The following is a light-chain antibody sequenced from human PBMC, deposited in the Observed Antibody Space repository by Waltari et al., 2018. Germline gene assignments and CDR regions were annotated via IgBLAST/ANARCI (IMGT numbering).Light chain of an antibody. V-gene: IGKV3-20*01. CDR3: QHYVRLPAT. CDR1: QSVSRA. J-gene: IGKJ1*01. CDR2: GAS. Sequence: EIVLTQSPGSLSSSPGERVTLSCRARQSVSRALAWYQQKPGQAPRLLSFGASNRATGIPDRFSGSGSETDFSLTISRLEPEDFAVYYCQHYVRLPATFGRGTKVEIK.